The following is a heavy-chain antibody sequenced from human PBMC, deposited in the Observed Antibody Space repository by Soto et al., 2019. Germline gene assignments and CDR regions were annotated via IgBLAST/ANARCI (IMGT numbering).Heavy chain of an antibody. V-gene: IGHV4-31*03. J-gene: IGHJ5*02. D-gene: IGHD6-19*01. CDR1: GYSISAGGYY. CDR2: FYSSGSI. Sequence: LQESGPGLVQPSQTLSLTCFDSGYSISAGGYYWSWILHHPGKGLEWIGSFYSSGSIIYNTSLRSRVSISGDTSMNQFSMSLTSVTAADTARYYCARMYSSGSGWFHPCGQGTLVTVSS. CDR3: ARMYSSGSGWFHP.